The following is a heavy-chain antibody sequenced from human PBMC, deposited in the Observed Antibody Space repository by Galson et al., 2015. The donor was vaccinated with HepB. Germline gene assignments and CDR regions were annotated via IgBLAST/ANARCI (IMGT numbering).Heavy chain of an antibody. D-gene: IGHD3-10*01. J-gene: IGHJ6*02. CDR3: AREPPIATGEAPRPLYYYGVDV. V-gene: IGHV1-69*13. Sequence: SVKVSCKASGGTFSSYAISWVRQAPGQGLEWMGGIIPIFGTANYAQKFQGRVTITADESTSTAYMELSSLRSEDTAVYYCAREPPIATGEAPRPLYYYGVDVWGQGTTVTVSS. CDR2: IIPIFGTA. CDR1: GGTFSSYA.